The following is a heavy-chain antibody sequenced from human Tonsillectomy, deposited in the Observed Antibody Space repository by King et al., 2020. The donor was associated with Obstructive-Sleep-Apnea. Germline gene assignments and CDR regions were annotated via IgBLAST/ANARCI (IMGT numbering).Heavy chain of an antibody. D-gene: IGHD5-24*01. CDR3: ASEIRVETSWYFDY. CDR1: VGSISTYY. V-gene: IGHV4-59*08. J-gene: IGHJ4*02. CDR2: IYYSGNT. Sequence: VQLQESGPGLVKPSETLSLTCTVSVGSISTYYWSWIRHPPRRGLEWVGHIYYSGNTNDTPSPTGRVTITVDTSKNKFSLRRSSVTAADTAVHYCASEIRVETSWYFDYWGQGALVTVSS.